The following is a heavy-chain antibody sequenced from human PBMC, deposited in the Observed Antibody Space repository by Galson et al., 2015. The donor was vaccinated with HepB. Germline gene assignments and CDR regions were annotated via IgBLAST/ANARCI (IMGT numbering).Heavy chain of an antibody. CDR3: ARARDEEWSYYFDY. CDR1: GDSVSSNSAA. D-gene: IGHD3-3*01. Sequence: CAISGDSVSSNSAAWNWIRQSPSRGLEWLGRTYYRSKWYNDYAVSVKSRITINPDTSKNQFSLQLNSVTPEDTAVYYCARARDEEWSYYFDYWGQGTRVTVSS. CDR2: TYYRSKWYN. J-gene: IGHJ4*02. V-gene: IGHV6-1*01.